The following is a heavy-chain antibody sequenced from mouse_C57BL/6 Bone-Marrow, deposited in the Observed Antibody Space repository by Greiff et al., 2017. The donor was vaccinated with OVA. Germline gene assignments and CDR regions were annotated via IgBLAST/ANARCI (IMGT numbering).Heavy chain of an antibody. CDR2: IYPGGGYT. J-gene: IGHJ1*03. V-gene: IGHV1-63*01. Sequence: QVQLQQSGAELVRPGTSVKMSCKASGYTFTNYWIGWAKQRPGHGLEWIGDIYPGGGYTNYTEKFKGKATLTADKSSSTAYMQFSSLTSEDSAIYYCALGRRWYFDVWGTGTTVTVSS. CDR1: GYTFTNYW. D-gene: IGHD4-1*01. CDR3: ALGRRWYFDV.